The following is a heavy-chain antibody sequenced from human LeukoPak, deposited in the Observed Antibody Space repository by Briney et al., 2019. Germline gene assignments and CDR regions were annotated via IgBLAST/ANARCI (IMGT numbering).Heavy chain of an antibody. CDR1: GGTFSSYA. CDR3: ARDGPLWFGEYYFDY. Sequence: SVKVSCKASGGTFSSYAISWVRQAPGQGLEWMGGIIPIFGTANYAQKFQGRVTITTDESTSTAYMELSSLRSEDTAVYYCARDGPLWFGEYYFDYWGQGTLVTVSS. J-gene: IGHJ4*02. CDR2: IIPIFGTA. V-gene: IGHV1-69*05. D-gene: IGHD3-10*01.